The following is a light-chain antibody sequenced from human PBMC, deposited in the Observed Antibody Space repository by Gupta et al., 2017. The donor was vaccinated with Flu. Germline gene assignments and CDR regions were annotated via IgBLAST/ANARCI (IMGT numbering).Light chain of an antibody. CDR1: SGSIAATF. J-gene: IGLJ2*01. V-gene: IGLV6-57*01. Sequence: FVLTQPHSVSESPGQTVTISCTRSSGSIAATFVQWFQQRPGSSPNTLIYEDTHRPSGVPDRFSGSIECSSTSATLTIAGRKTEDEDVYDCQADDNTSRVFGGGTNLTVL. CDR2: EDT. CDR3: QADDNTSRV.